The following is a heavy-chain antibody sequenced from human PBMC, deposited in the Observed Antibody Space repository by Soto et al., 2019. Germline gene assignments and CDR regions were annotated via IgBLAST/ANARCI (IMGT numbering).Heavy chain of an antibody. V-gene: IGHV3-30*18. CDR1: GFTFSSYG. Sequence: SGGSLRLSCAASGFTFSSYGMHWVRQAPGKGLEWVAVISYERSNKYYADSVKGRFTISRDNSKNTLYLQMNSLRAEDTAVYYCAKGDPASSSWFHLDYYYYGMDVWGQGTTVTVSS. J-gene: IGHJ6*02. D-gene: IGHD6-13*01. CDR3: AKGDPASSSWFHLDYYYYGMDV. CDR2: ISYERSNK.